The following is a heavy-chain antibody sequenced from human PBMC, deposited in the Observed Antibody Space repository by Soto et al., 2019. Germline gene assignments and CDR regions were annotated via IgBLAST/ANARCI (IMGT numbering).Heavy chain of an antibody. CDR2: IYYSGTT. CDR1: NGSISSSNYH. V-gene: IGHV4-39*01. CDR3: ARRKHGDSSGWGKFDY. Sequence: QLQLQESGPGLVKPSETLSLTCTVSNGSISSSNYHWGWIRQAPGKGLECIGSIYYSGTTYYNPSLKSRVTISVETSKNQFSLKLSSVTAADTAVYYCARRKHGDSSGWGKFDYWGQGTLVTVSS. D-gene: IGHD6-19*01. J-gene: IGHJ4*02.